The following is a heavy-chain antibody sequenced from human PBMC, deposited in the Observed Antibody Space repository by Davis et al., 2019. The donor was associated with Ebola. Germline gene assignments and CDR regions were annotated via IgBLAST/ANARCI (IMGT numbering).Heavy chain of an antibody. CDR1: GFTFSSYG. CDR3: ARDTYYDYIWGTPDY. Sequence: GESLKISCAASGFTFSSYGMHWVRQAPGKGLEWVAVISYDGSNKYYADSVKGRFTISRDNSKNTLYLQMSSLRAEDTAVYYCARDTYYDYIWGTPDYWGQGTLVTVSS. CDR2: ISYDGSNK. D-gene: IGHD3-16*01. J-gene: IGHJ4*02. V-gene: IGHV3-30*03.